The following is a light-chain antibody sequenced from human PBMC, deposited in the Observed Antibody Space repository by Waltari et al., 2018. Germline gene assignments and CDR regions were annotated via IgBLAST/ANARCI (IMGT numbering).Light chain of an antibody. Sequence: EIVLTQSPGTLSLSPGERVTLSCRASQSVTSSFLVWYQQKPGQAPRLLIYAGSTRATGIPDRFSGSGSATDFTLTISRLEPEDFAVYYCHQYGSFPATFGGGTKVEIK. CDR1: QSVTSSF. CDR3: HQYGSFPAT. J-gene: IGKJ4*01. V-gene: IGKV3-20*01. CDR2: AGS.